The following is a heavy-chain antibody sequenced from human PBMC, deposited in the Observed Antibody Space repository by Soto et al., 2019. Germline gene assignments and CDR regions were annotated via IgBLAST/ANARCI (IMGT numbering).Heavy chain of an antibody. V-gene: IGHV3-30-3*01. CDR3: ARDRGMRRVPISSPFYGMDV. J-gene: IGHJ6*02. Sequence: QVQLVESGGGVVQPGRSLRLSCAASGFTFSSYAMHWVRQAPGKGLEWVAVISYDGSNKYYADSVKGRFTISRDNSKNTLYLQMNSLRAEDTAVYYCARDRGMRRVPISSPFYGMDVWGQGTTVTVSS. CDR1: GFTFSSYA. D-gene: IGHD3-10*01. CDR2: ISYDGSNK.